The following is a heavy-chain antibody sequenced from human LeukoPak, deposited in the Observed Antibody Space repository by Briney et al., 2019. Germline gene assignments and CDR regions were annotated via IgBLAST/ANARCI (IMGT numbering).Heavy chain of an antibody. CDR3: ARAEYYYDSSGYAPLDY. Sequence: PSETLSLTCTVSGGSLSSGIYYWGWLRQPAGTGLEWVGRIYTSGSTNYNPSLKSRVTISVDTSKNQFSLKLSSVTAADTAVYYCARAEYYYDSSGYAPLDYWGQGTLVTVSS. J-gene: IGHJ4*02. CDR2: IYTSGST. CDR1: GGSLSSGIYY. V-gene: IGHV4-61*02. D-gene: IGHD3-22*01.